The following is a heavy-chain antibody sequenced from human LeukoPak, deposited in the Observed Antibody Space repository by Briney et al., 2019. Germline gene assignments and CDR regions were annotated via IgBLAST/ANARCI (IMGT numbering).Heavy chain of an antibody. D-gene: IGHD3-16*01. CDR3: ARKVGDY. CDR1: GFTFSDYW. J-gene: IGHJ4*02. V-gene: IGHV3-7*01. CDR2: INQDASVS. Sequence: GGSLRLSCAASGFTFSDYWMSWVRQAPGQGLEWVANINQDASVSHYIDSVKGRFTISTDNAKNSLFLQMNRLRAEDTALYYCARKVGDYWGQGTLVTVSS.